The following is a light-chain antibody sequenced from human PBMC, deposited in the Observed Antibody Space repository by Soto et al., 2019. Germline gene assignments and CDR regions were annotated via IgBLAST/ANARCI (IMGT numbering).Light chain of an antibody. CDR1: SSDVGFYNL. CDR2: EVT. V-gene: IGLV2-23*02. J-gene: IGLJ2*01. Sequence: QSVLTQPASVSGSPGQSITISCTGTSSDVGFYNLISWYQQHPGKAPKVIIFEVTKRPSGVSDRISGSKSGNTVSLTISGLQAEDEADYYCFSHTGVFGGGTKVTVL. CDR3: FSHTGV.